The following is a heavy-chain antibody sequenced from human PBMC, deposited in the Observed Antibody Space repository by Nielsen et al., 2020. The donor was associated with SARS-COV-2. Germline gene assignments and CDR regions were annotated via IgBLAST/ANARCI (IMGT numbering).Heavy chain of an antibody. CDR1: GGSISSSNW. D-gene: IGHD3-22*01. Sequence: SETLSLSCAVSGGSISSSNWWSWVRQPPGKGLEWIGEIYHSGSTNYNPSLKSRVTISVDKSKNQFSLKLSSVTAADTAVYYCAREKGYYDSSGHNTFAFDIWGQGTMVTVSS. V-gene: IGHV4-4*02. CDR3: AREKGYYDSSGHNTFAFDI. CDR2: IYHSGST. J-gene: IGHJ3*02.